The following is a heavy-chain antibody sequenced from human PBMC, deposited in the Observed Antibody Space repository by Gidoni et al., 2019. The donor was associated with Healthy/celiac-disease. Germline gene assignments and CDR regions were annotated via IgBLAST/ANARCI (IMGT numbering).Heavy chain of an antibody. D-gene: IGHD5-18*01. CDR2: MNRNRSNT. V-gene: IGHV1-8*01. J-gene: IGHJ6*03. CDR3: ARLKGNTAPLTYYYYMDV. CDR1: GSTSTSYD. Sequence: QVQLVQSGAEVKKPGASVKVSLKASGSTSTSYDINRVRQATGQGLEWMGWMNRNRSNTGYAQKFQGRVTMTRNTSISTAYMELSSLRSEDTAVYYCARLKGNTAPLTYYYYMDVWGKGTTVTVSS.